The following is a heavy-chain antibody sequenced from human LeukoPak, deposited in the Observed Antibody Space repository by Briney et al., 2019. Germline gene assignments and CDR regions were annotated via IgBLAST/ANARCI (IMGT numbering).Heavy chain of an antibody. Sequence: PSETLSLTCTVSGGSISSSSYYWSWIRQPPGKGLEWIGYIYYSGSTNYNPSLKSRVTISVDTSKNQFSLKLSSVTAADTAVYYCARMDSSSGFDYWGQGTLVTVSS. CDR2: IYYSGST. D-gene: IGHD6-6*01. J-gene: IGHJ4*02. V-gene: IGHV4-61*01. CDR3: ARMDSSSGFDY. CDR1: GGSISSSSYY.